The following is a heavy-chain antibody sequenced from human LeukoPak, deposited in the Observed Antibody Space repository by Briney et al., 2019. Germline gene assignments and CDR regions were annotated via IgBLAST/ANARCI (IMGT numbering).Heavy chain of an antibody. CDR3: ARVLRDYYFDF. CDR2: ITSSSAYI. J-gene: IGHJ4*02. V-gene: IGHV3-21*01. Sequence: GGSLRLSCAASGFSFIGYNMNWVRQAPGKGLEWVSSITSSSAYIYHADSVKGRFTTSRDNAKNSLYLQMNSLRAEDTAVYYCARVLRDYYFDFWGQGTLVTVAS. CDR1: GFSFIGYN. D-gene: IGHD3-9*01.